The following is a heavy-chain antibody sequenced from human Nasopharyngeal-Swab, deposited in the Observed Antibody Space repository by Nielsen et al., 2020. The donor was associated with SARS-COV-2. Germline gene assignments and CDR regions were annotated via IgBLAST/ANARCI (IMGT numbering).Heavy chain of an antibody. J-gene: IGHJ4*02. CDR3: ARHEGHEDYFDY. V-gene: IGHV4-39*01. Sequence: WIRQPPGKGLEWIGSIYYSGSTYYNPSLKSRVTISVAPSPHPFSLTLSSVPAADTAVYYCARHEGHEDYFDYWGQGTLVTVSS. CDR2: IYYSGST.